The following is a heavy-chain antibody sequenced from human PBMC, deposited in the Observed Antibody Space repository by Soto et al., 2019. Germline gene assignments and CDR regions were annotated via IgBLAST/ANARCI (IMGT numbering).Heavy chain of an antibody. V-gene: IGHV1-69*13. D-gene: IGHD6-19*01. CDR1: GDTFSSYA. Sequence: SVKVSCKASGDTFSSYAISWVRQAPGQGLEWMGGISPIGGTANYAQKFQGRVTITADESTSTAYMELSSLRSEDTAVYYCAREVVAVAGTVYYGMDVWGQGTTVTVSS. CDR3: AREVVAVAGTVYYGMDV. CDR2: ISPIGGTA. J-gene: IGHJ6*02.